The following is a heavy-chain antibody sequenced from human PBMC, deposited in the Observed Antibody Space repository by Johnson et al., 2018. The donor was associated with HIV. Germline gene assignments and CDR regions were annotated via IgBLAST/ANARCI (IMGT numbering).Heavy chain of an antibody. J-gene: IGHJ3*02. CDR1: GFTFSSYA. D-gene: IGHD3-9*01. CDR3: AKDFDGAYDAFDI. CDR2: ISGSGGST. V-gene: IGHV3-23*04. Sequence: MQLVESGGGLVKPGGSLRLSCAASGFTFSSYAMSWVRQAPGKGLEWVSAISGSGGSTYYADSVKGRFTISRDNSKNTLYLQMNSLRAEDTAVYYCAKDFDGAYDAFDIWGQGAMVTVSS.